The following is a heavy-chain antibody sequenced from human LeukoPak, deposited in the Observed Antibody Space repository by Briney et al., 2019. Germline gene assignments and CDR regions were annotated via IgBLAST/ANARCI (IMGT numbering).Heavy chain of an antibody. CDR2: IYYSGST. Sequence: SETLPLTCTVSGGSISSYYWSWIRQPPGKGLEWIGYIYYSGSTNYNPSLKSRVTISVDTSKNQFSLKLSSVTAADTAVYYCARVGPRISLWSGYSSFWFDPWGQGTLVTVSS. CDR1: GGSISSYY. D-gene: IGHD3-3*01. J-gene: IGHJ5*02. V-gene: IGHV4-59*01. CDR3: ARVGPRISLWSGYSSFWFDP.